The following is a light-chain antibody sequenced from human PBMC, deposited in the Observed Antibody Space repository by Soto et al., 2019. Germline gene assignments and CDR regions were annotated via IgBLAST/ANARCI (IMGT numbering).Light chain of an antibody. V-gene: IGKV1-27*01. CDR2: GAS. CDR3: QQYNSSPLT. CDR1: QAISNY. J-gene: IGKJ1*01. Sequence: DVQMTQSPSSLTASLGDRATISCRASQAISNYVAWYQLKAGQVPRLLIYGASTLQTEVPARFSGSGSGTDFTLTISSLQSEDVANYYCQQYNSSPLTFGQGTKVDIK.